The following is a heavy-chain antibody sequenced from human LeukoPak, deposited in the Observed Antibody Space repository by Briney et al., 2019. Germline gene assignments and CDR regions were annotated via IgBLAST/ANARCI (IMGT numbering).Heavy chain of an antibody. V-gene: IGHV3-23*01. CDR2: ISGSGGSP. Sequence: GGSLRLSCAASGFTFSNYGMTWVRQAPGKGLEWVSGISGSGGSPYYADSVKGRFTISRDNSKSTLFLQMNSLRVEDTAVYYCAKGDNYFDGSGIDYWDQGTLVTVSS. CDR3: AKGDNYFDGSGIDY. CDR1: GFTFSNYG. J-gene: IGHJ4*02. D-gene: IGHD3-22*01.